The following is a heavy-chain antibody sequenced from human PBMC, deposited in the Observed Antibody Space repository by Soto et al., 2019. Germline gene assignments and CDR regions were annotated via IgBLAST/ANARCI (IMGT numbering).Heavy chain of an antibody. V-gene: IGHV1-2*04. Sequence: ASVKVYCKASGYTFSGYYMRWVRQAPGQGLEWMGWINPNSGGTNYAQKFQGWVTMTRDTSISTAYMELSRLRSDDTAVYYCARESGVLRFLEWLPKSYYYYGMDVWGQGTTVTVSS. CDR1: GYTFSGYY. CDR3: ARESGVLRFLEWLPKSYYYYGMDV. J-gene: IGHJ6*02. CDR2: INPNSGGT. D-gene: IGHD3-3*01.